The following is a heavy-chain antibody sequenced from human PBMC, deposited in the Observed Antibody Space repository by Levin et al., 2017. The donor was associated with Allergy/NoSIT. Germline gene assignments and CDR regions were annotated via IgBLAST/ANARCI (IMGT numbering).Heavy chain of an antibody. V-gene: IGHV3-9*01. D-gene: IGHD3-10*01. J-gene: IGHJ3*02. CDR3: ARDNIGLPDAFDI. Sequence: SLKISCAASGFTFDDYAMHWVRQAPGKGLEWVSGISWNSGSIVYAVPVKGRFTISRDNAKNALYLQMNSLRTEDTALYYCARDNIGLPDAFDIWGQGTMVIVSS. CDR2: ISWNSGSI. CDR1: GFTFDDYA.